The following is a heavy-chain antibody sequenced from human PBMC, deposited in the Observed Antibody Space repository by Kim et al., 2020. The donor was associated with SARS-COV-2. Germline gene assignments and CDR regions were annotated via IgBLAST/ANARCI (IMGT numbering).Heavy chain of an antibody. CDR1: GGSISSGGYY. CDR2: IYYSGST. CDR3: ARTMVRGVISAPDY. D-gene: IGHD3-10*01. J-gene: IGHJ4*02. V-gene: IGHV4-31*03. Sequence: SETLSLTCTVSGGSISSGGYYWSWIRQHPGKGLESIGYIYYSGSTYYNPSLKSRVTISVDTSKNQFSLKLSSVTAADTAVYYCARTMVRGVISAPDYWGQGTLVTVSS.